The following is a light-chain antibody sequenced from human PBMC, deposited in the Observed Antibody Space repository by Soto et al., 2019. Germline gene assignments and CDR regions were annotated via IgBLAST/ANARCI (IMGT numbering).Light chain of an antibody. CDR2: DVT. CDR3: CSYAGSYLWV. J-gene: IGLJ3*02. CDR1: SSDVGGYNY. Sequence: QSVLTQPHSVSGSPGQSVTISCTGTSSDVGGYNYVSWYQQHPGKAPKVLIYDVTKRPSGVPDRFSGSKSGNTASLTISGLQAEDEADYYCCSYAGSYLWVFGGGTQLTVL. V-gene: IGLV2-11*01.